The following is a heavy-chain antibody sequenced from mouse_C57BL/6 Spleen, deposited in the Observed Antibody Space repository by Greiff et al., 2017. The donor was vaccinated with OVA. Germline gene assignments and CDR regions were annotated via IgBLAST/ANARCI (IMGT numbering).Heavy chain of an antibody. CDR3: ARIHYGSSSYYFDY. J-gene: IGHJ2*01. Sequence: QVQLKQSGPGILQPSQTLSLTCSFSGFSLSTFGMGVGWIRQPSGKGLEWLAHIWWDDDKYYNPALKSRLTISKDTSKNQVFLKIANVDTADTATYYCARIHYGSSSYYFDYWGQGTTLTVSS. V-gene: IGHV8-8*01. D-gene: IGHD1-1*01. CDR1: GFSLSTFGMG. CDR2: IWWDDDK.